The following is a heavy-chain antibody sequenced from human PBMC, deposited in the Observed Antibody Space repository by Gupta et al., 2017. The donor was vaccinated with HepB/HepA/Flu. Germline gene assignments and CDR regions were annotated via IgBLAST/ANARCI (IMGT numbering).Heavy chain of an antibody. D-gene: IGHD3-22*01. CDR2: INWNGGST. CDR3: ARGYDSSGYLRTPTFDI. V-gene: IGHV3-20*04. CDR1: GFTFADYG. Sequence: EVQLVESGGGVVRPGGSLRLSCAASGFTFADYGMSCVRQAPGKGLGWVSGINWNGGSTGYADSVNGRFTISRDNAKNSLYLQMNSLRAEDTALYYCARGYDSSGYLRTPTFDIWGQGTMVTVSS. J-gene: IGHJ3*02.